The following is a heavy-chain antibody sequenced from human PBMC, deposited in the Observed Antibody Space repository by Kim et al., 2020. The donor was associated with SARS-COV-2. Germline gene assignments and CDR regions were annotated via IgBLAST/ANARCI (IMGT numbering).Heavy chain of an antibody. V-gene: IGHV4-34*01. CDR3: ARGSAGITMIVVVRAYYYYGMAV. D-gene: IGHD3-22*01. J-gene: IGHJ6*02. CDR1: GGSFSGYY. Sequence: SENLSLTCAVYGGSFSGYYWSWIRQPPGKGLEWIGEINHSGSTNYNPSLKSRVTISVDTSKNQFSLKLSSVTAADTAVYYCARGSAGITMIVVVRAYYYYGMAVWGQGTTVTVSS. CDR2: INHSGST.